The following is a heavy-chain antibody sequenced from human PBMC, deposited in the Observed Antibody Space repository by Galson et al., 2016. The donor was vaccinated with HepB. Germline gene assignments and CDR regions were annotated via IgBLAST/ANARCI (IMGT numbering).Heavy chain of an antibody. V-gene: IGHV5-51*01. Sequence: QSGAEVKKPGESLKISCKASGYRFTTYWIGWVRQMPGRGLEWMGIIFPGNSDTKYSPSFEGQVVISADKSINTAYLQWGSLKASDTAIYYCARTLPVVFTGEDAFDIWGQGTVVTVSS. D-gene: IGHD2-21*02. J-gene: IGHJ3*02. CDR3: ARTLPVVFTGEDAFDI. CDR1: GYRFTTYW. CDR2: IFPGNSDT.